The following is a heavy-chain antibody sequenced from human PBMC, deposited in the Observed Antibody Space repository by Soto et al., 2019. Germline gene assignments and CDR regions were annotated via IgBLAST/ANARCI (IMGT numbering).Heavy chain of an antibody. CDR3: AKDKGVSGGMDV. CDR1: GFTFSSYA. CDR2: ISGSGGST. Sequence: EVQLLESGGGLVQPGGSLRLSCAASGFTFSSYAVSWVRQAPGKGLEWVSAISGSGGSTYYADSVKGRFTISRDNSKNALYLQMNSLRAEDTAVYYCAKDKGVSGGMDVWGQGTTVTVSS. V-gene: IGHV3-23*01. J-gene: IGHJ6*02.